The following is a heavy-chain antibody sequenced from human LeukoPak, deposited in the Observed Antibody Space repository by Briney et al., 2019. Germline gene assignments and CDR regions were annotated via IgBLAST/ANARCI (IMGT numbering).Heavy chain of an antibody. CDR1: GYTFTSCG. Sequence: ASVKVSCKASGYTFTSCGISWVRQAPGQGLEWMGWIRVYNGDTNYAQKLQGRVTMTTDTSTSTAYMELRSLRSDDTAVYYCASPELGGSYYSFGYWGQGTLVTVSS. J-gene: IGHJ4*02. V-gene: IGHV1-18*01. CDR3: ASPELGGSYYSFGY. CDR2: IRVYNGDT. D-gene: IGHD1-26*01.